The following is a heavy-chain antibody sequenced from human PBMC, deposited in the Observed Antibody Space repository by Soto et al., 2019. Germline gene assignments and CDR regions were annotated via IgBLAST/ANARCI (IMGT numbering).Heavy chain of an antibody. CDR2: IYYSGST. CDR1: GGSISSGGYY. V-gene: IGHV4-31*03. CDR3: EREDTMVRGVHRNCLDH. D-gene: IGHD3-10*01. Sequence: QLQLQESGPGLVKPSKTLSLTCTVSGGSISSGGYYWSWIRQHPGKGLEWIGYIYYSGSTYYNPSLKSRVTVAVDTSINKFTLMLSSVTEADTAVYYCEREDTMVRGVHRNCLDHCGQVTVVTVS. J-gene: IGHJ5*02.